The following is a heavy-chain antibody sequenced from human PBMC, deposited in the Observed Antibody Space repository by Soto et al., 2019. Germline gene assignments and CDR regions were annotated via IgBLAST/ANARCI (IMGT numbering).Heavy chain of an antibody. V-gene: IGHV1-8*01. J-gene: IGHJ4*02. CDR3: AGGERGYCSGGSCRPGY. Sequence: QVQLVQSGAEVKKPGASVKVSCKASGYTFTSYDINWVRQATGQGLEWMGWMNPNSGNTGYAQKFQGRVTMTRNTSISTAYMELSSLRSEDTAVYYCAGGERGYCSGGSCRPGYWGQGTLVTVSS. D-gene: IGHD2-15*01. CDR2: MNPNSGNT. CDR1: GYTFTSYD.